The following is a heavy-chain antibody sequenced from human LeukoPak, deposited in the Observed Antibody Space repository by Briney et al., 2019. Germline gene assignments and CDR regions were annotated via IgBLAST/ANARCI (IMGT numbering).Heavy chain of an antibody. V-gene: IGHV3-23*01. CDR2: IGSSGGGI. CDR3: ARDQDDGDYYYGMDV. CDR1: GFTFSTYT. J-gene: IGHJ6*02. D-gene: IGHD3-16*01. Sequence: GGSLRLSCAASGFTFSTYTMYWVRHPPGKRLEWVSIIGSSGGGIHYADSVKGRFTISRDNSKNALYLQMNSLRAEDTAVYYCARDQDDGDYYYGMDVWGQGTTVTVSS.